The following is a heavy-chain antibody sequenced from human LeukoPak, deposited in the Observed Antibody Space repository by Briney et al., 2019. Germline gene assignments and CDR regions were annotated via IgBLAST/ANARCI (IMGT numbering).Heavy chain of an antibody. Sequence: PGGSLRLSCAASGFTFSSYAMSWVRQAPGKGLEWVSAISGSGGSTYYADSVKGRFTISRDNSKSTLFLQMNSLRAEDTAVYYCARDANIIVVPPTFRVGYFDYWGQGSLVTVSS. CDR3: ARDANIIVVPPTFRVGYFDY. V-gene: IGHV3-23*01. D-gene: IGHD2-2*01. CDR1: GFTFSSYA. CDR2: ISGSGGST. J-gene: IGHJ4*02.